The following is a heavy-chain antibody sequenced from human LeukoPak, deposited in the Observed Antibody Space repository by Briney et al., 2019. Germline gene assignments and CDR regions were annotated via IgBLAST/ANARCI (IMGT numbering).Heavy chain of an antibody. CDR1: GFTFSSYA. J-gene: IGHJ4*02. Sequence: GGSLRLSCAAPGFTFSSYAMSWVRQAPGKGLEWVSAISGSGGSTYYADSVKGRFTISRDNSKNTLYLQMNSLRAEDTAVYYCAKATYYDFWSGPTFDYWGQGTLVTVSS. D-gene: IGHD3-3*01. CDR2: ISGSGGST. CDR3: AKATYYDFWSGPTFDY. V-gene: IGHV3-23*01.